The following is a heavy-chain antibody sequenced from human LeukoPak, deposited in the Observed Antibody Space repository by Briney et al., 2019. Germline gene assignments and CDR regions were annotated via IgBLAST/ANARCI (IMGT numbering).Heavy chain of an antibody. Sequence: PSETLSLPCAVYGGSSSGYYWSWVRQAPGKGLEWVSAISGSGGSTYYADSVKGRFTISRDNSKNTLYLQMNSLRAEDTAVYYCAKDAPVNIVVVPAANSWGQGTLVTVPS. CDR1: GGSSSGYY. V-gene: IGHV3-23*01. J-gene: IGHJ4*02. CDR2: ISGSGGST. CDR3: AKDAPVNIVVVPAANS. D-gene: IGHD2-2*01.